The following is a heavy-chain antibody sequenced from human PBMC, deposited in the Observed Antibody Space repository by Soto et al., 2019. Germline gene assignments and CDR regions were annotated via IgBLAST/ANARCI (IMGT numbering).Heavy chain of an antibody. V-gene: IGHV4-30-4*01. CDR1: GGSISSGDYY. CDR2: IYYSGST. J-gene: IGHJ6*02. CDR3: ARDPFAGYCSGGSCYEYYYGMDV. D-gene: IGHD2-15*01. Sequence: QVQLQESGPGLVKPSQTLSLTCTVSGGSISSGDYYWSWIRQPPGKGLEWIGYIYYSGSTYYNPYLKSRVTISIDTSKNQFSLKLSSVTAADTAVYYCARDPFAGYCSGGSCYEYYYGMDVWGQGTTVTVSS.